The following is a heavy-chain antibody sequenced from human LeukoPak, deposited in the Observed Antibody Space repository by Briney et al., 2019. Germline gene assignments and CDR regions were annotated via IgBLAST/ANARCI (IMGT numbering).Heavy chain of an antibody. CDR3: ASLTAAARR. V-gene: IGHV3-48*01. CDR2: ISSSSSSI. CDR1: GFIFSSYN. Sequence: GGSLRLSCAASGFIFSSYNMNWVRQAPGKGLEWVSYISSSSSSIYYADSVKGRFTISRDNAKNSLYLQMNSLRAEDTAVYYCASLTAAARRWGQGTLVTVSS. J-gene: IGHJ4*02. D-gene: IGHD6-13*01.